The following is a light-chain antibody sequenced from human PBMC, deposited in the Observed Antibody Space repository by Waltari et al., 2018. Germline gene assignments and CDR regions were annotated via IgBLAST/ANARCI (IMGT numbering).Light chain of an antibody. V-gene: IGLV2-23*02. Sequence: SALTQPASVSASPGPSITISCTGTSSAVGGYNFVSWYQPHPGKAPQVIIFEISKRPAGVSNRFSGSKSGNTASLTISGLQAEDEANYYCCAYVGYSTWVFGGGTKLTVV. CDR2: EIS. CDR1: SSAVGGYNF. J-gene: IGLJ3*02. CDR3: CAYVGYSTWV.